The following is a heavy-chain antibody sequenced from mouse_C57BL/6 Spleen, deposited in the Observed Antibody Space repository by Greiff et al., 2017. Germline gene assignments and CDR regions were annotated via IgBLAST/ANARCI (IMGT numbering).Heavy chain of an antibody. V-gene: IGHV1-81*01. D-gene: IGHD1-1*01. CDR2: IYPRSGNT. J-gene: IGHJ2*01. CDR1: GYTFTSYG. Sequence: QVQLKESGAELARPGASVKLSCKASGYTFTSYGISWVKQRTGQGLEWIGEIYPRSGNTYYNEKFKGKATLTADKSSSKAYMELRSLTSEDSAVYFCASPITTVVATDYWGQGTTLTVSS. CDR3: ASPITTVVATDY.